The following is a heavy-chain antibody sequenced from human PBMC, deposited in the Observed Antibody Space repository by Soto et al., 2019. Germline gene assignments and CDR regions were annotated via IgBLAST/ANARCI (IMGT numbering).Heavy chain of an antibody. CDR2: INHDGIT. D-gene: IGHD2-15*01. V-gene: IGHV4-34*01. CDR3: AGRYFTGGSCYRP. Sequence: QVQLQQWGAGLLKPSETLSLTCAISGGAFSGYYWSWLRQPPGKGLEWIGEINHDGITNHNPSLKSRVTISLDTSKTQFSRKLTSVTAADTAVYYCAGRYFTGGSCYRPWGQGTLVTVSS. J-gene: IGHJ4*02. CDR1: GGAFSGYY.